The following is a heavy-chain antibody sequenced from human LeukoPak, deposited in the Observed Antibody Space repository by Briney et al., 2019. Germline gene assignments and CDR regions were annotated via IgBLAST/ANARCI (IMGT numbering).Heavy chain of an antibody. Sequence: GGSLKLSCAASGFTFSKYAMSWVRQAPGKGLEWVSAISGSGNSRYHADSVKGRFTISRDNSKNTLYLQMNSLRAEDTAVYYCAKEAREYGYYFDYWGQGTQVTVSS. CDR2: ISGSGNSR. J-gene: IGHJ4*02. V-gene: IGHV3-23*01. CDR1: GFTFSKYA. CDR3: AKEAREYGYYFDY. D-gene: IGHD3-10*01.